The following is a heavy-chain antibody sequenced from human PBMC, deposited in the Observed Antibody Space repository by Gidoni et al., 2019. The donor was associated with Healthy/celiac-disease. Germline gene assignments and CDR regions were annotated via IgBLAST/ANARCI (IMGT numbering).Heavy chain of an antibody. D-gene: IGHD1-26*01. CDR1: GYSFTSYW. J-gene: IGHJ5*02. Sequence: VQLVQPGAEVKKPAESLKISCKGSGYSFTSYWFGRVRQMPGKGLGWMGIIYPGDSDTRYSPSFQGQVTISADKSISTAYLQWSSLKASDTAMYYCASVPYSGSYGEFDPWGQGTLVTVSS. CDR3: ASVPYSGSYGEFDP. V-gene: IGHV5-51*01. CDR2: IYPGDSDT.